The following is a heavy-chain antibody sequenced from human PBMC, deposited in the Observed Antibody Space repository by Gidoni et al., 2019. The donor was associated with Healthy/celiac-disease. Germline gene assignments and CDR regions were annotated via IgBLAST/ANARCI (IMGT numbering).Heavy chain of an antibody. J-gene: IGHJ5*02. CDR3: ANDPHRMAARPNNWFDP. D-gene: IGHD6-6*01. Sequence: EVQLLESGGGLVQPGGSLSLSCAPSGFPFTTDAMSWVRQAPGRGPEGGSAISGSGGSTYYADSVKGRFTISRDNSKNTLYLQMNSLRAEDTAVYYCANDPHRMAARPNNWFDPWGQGTLVTVSS. CDR1: GFPFTTDA. V-gene: IGHV3-23*01. CDR2: ISGSGGST.